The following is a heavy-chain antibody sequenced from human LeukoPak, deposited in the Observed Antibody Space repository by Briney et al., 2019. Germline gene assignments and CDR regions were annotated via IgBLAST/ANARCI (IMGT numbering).Heavy chain of an antibody. V-gene: IGHV4-34*01. CDR1: GGSFSGYY. Sequence: SETLSLTCAVYGGSFSGYYWSWIRQPPGKGLEWIGEINHSGSTNYNPSLKSRVTVSVDTSKNQFSLKLSSVTAADTAVYYCARYSSGWYFDLWGRGTLVTVSS. CDR2: INHSGST. D-gene: IGHD6-19*01. CDR3: ARYSSGWYFDL. J-gene: IGHJ2*01.